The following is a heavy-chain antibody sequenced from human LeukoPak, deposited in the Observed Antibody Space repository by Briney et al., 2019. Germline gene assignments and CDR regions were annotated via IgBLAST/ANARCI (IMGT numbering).Heavy chain of an antibody. V-gene: IGHV3-9*01. CDR1: GFTFDDYA. Sequence: GRSLRLSCAASGFTFDDYAMHWVRQAPGKGLEWVSGISWNSGSIGYADSVKGRFTISRDNSKNTLYLQMNSLRAEDTAVYYCAKDGFYDSSGYNLLDYWGQGTLVTVSS. J-gene: IGHJ4*02. D-gene: IGHD3-22*01. CDR3: AKDGFYDSSGYNLLDY. CDR2: ISWNSGSI.